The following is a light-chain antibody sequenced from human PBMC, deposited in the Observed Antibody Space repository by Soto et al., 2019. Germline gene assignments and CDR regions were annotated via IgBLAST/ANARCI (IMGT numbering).Light chain of an antibody. V-gene: IGKV1-39*01. Sequence: DIQMTQSPSSLFASVGDRVTITCRASQFIGRYLNWYQQKPGKAPKLLIFAASTLQSGVPSRFSGFRSGTDFTLTISRLQPEDFATYYCQQSYSSLFTFGGGTKVEIK. CDR2: AAS. CDR1: QFIGRY. J-gene: IGKJ4*02. CDR3: QQSYSSLFT.